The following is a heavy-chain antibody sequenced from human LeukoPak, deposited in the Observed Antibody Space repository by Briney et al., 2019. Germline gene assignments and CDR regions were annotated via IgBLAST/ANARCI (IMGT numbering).Heavy chain of an antibody. CDR2: INPNRGGI. CDR1: GYTFTGYY. V-gene: IGHV1-2*02. CDR3: ARDKGVWSGYFDY. J-gene: IGHJ4*02. Sequence: GASVKVSCKASGYTFTGYYMQLVRQAPGQGLEWMGWINPNRGGIDYAPKFQGRVTINRHTSISTAYIEPSRLRSDGTPVYYWARDKGVWSGYFDYWGQGTLVTVSS. D-gene: IGHD3-3*01.